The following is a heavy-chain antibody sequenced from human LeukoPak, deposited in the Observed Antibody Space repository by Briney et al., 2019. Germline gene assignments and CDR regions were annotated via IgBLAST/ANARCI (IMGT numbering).Heavy chain of an antibody. Sequence: GGSLRLSCAASGFTFSSHAMSWVRQAPGKGLEWVSAISGSGGSTYYADSVKGRFTISRDNSKNTLYLQMNSLRAEDTAVYYCAKLSSYYDSSGYRSYYFDHWGQGTLVTVSS. CDR1: GFTFSSHA. J-gene: IGHJ4*02. D-gene: IGHD3-22*01. CDR3: AKLSSYYDSSGYRSYYFDH. V-gene: IGHV3-23*01. CDR2: ISGSGGST.